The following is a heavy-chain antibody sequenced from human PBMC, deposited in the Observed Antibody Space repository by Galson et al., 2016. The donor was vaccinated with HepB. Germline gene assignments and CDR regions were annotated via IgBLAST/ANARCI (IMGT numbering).Heavy chain of an antibody. V-gene: IGHV3-7*01. CDR3: VRGSGWLLDS. D-gene: IGHD6-19*01. Sequence: SLRLSCAASGFSFKDHWMNWVRQAPGKGLEWVAIIKQDGSETHYVDSVEGRFAISRDNAKNSLLLQMTSLRADDAAVYFCVRGSGWLLDSWGHGTLVAVSS. CDR2: IKQDGSET. J-gene: IGHJ5*01. CDR1: GFSFKDHW.